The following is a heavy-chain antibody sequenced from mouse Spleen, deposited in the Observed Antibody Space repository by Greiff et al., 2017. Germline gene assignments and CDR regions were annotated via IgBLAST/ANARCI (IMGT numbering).Heavy chain of an antibody. CDR3: ARPTYRYDWYFDV. Sequence: EVKLMESGGGLVKPGGSLKLSCAASGFTFSDYGMHWVRQAPEKGLEWVAYISSGSSTIYYADTVKGRFTISRDNAKNTLFLQMTSLRSEDTAMYYCARPTYRYDWYFDVWGAGTTVTVSS. J-gene: IGHJ1*01. CDR2: ISSGSSTI. CDR1: GFTFSDYG. D-gene: IGHD2-14*01. V-gene: IGHV5-17*01.